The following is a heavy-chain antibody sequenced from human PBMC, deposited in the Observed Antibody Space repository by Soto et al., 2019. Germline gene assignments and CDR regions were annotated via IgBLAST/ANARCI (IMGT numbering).Heavy chain of an antibody. V-gene: IGHV4-59*08. Sequence: SETLSLTCTVSGGSIGRYYWSWIRQPPGKGLEWIGYIYYSGSTNYNPSLKSRVTISVDTSKNQFSLKLSSVTAADTAVYYCARHLAYCGVDCVKDAFDIWGQGTMVTVSS. J-gene: IGHJ3*02. CDR3: ARHLAYCGVDCVKDAFDI. D-gene: IGHD2-21*01. CDR2: IYYSGST. CDR1: GGSIGRYY.